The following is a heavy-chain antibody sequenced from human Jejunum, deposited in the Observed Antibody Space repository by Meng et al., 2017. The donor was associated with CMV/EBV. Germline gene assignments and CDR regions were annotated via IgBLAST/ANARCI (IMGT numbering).Heavy chain of an antibody. D-gene: IGHD3-16*01. CDR2: IRTQIGGETT. CDR1: C. Sequence: CMSWVRKCQGMGLEWVGRIRTQIGGETTDYETLVKGRFTISKDDSKSMVYLQMNSSKSEDEGVYYCSTGHVEGGVRTIGALAWGQGTLVTVSS. J-gene: IGHJ5*02. CDR3: STGHVEGGVRTIGALA. V-gene: IGHV3-15*01.